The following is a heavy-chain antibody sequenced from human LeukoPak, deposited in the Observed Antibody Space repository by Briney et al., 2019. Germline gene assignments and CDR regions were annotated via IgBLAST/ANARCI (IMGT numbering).Heavy chain of an antibody. D-gene: IGHD4-23*01. Sequence: SVKVSCKASGGTFSSYAISWVRQAPGQGLEWMGGIIPIFGTANYAQKFQGRVTITTDESTSTAYMELSSLRSEDTAVYYCARSTMVVSSTFFDWGQGTLVTVSS. CDR2: IIPIFGTA. CDR3: ARSTMVVSSTFFD. J-gene: IGHJ4*02. V-gene: IGHV1-69*05. CDR1: GGTFSSYA.